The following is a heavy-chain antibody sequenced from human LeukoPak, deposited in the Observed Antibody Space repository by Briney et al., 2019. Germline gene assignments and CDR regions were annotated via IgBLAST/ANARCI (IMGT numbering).Heavy chain of an antibody. Sequence: ASVKVSCKESGYTFTSYYMHWVRQAPGQGLEWMGIINPSGGSTSYAQKFQGRVTMTRDMSTSTVYMELSSLRSEDTAVYYCARDQYGGPRAFDYWGQGTLVTVSS. CDR1: GYTFTSYY. J-gene: IGHJ4*02. V-gene: IGHV1-46*01. D-gene: IGHD4/OR15-4a*01. CDR2: INPSGGST. CDR3: ARDQYGGPRAFDY.